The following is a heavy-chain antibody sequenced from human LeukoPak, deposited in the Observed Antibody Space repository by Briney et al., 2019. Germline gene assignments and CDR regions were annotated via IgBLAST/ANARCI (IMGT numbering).Heavy chain of an antibody. CDR2: INPYSGGT. V-gene: IGHV1-2*02. CDR3: ARDDGSGRELSSIGPYGMDV. Sequence: ASVKVSCKASGYAFTGYYIHWVRQAPGQGLEWVGWINPYSGGTSYAQKFQGRVTMTSDTSISTAYMELSRLRSDDTAVYYCARDDGSGRELSSIGPYGMDVWGQGTTVTVSS. D-gene: IGHD3-10*01. J-gene: IGHJ6*02. CDR1: GYAFTGYY.